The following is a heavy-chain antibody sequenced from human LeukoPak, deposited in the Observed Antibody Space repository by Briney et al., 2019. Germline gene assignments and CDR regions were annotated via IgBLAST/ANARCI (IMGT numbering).Heavy chain of an antibody. Sequence: GGSLRLSRAASGFTFSNHAMTWVRQAPGKGLEWVSVISGDGDATFYAESVKGRFTISRDNSKNTLYLQMNSLRAEDTAVYYCATPTAPGIVGAAFDYWGQGTLVTVSS. CDR1: GFTFSNHA. D-gene: IGHD1-26*01. CDR2: ISGDGDAT. V-gene: IGHV3-23*01. CDR3: ATPTAPGIVGAAFDY. J-gene: IGHJ4*02.